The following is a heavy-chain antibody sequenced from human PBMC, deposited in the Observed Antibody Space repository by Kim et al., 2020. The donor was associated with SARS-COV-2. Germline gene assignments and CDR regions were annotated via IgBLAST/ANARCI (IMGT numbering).Heavy chain of an antibody. CDR3: ARGGSSSSGGFDY. Sequence: GGSLRLSCAASGFTFSSYSMNWVRQVPGKGLEWVSSISSSSSYIYYADSVKGRFTISRDNAKNSLYLQMNSLRAEDTAVYYCARGGSSSSGGFDYWGQGTLVTVSS. D-gene: IGHD6-13*01. CDR2: ISSSSSYI. J-gene: IGHJ4*02. V-gene: IGHV3-21*01. CDR1: GFTFSSYS.